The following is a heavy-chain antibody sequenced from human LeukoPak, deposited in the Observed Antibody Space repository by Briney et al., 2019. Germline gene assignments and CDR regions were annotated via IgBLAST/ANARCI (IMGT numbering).Heavy chain of an antibody. CDR2: ISAYNGNT. J-gene: IGHJ4*02. V-gene: IGHV1-18*01. D-gene: IGHD3-10*01. CDR3: ARAPYYYGDFDY. Sequence: EASVTVSCKASGYTFTSYGISWVRQAPGQGLEWMGWISAYNGNTNYAQKLQGRVTMTTDTSTSTAYMELRSLRSDDTAVYYCARAPYYYGDFDYWGQGTLVTVSS. CDR1: GYTFTSYG.